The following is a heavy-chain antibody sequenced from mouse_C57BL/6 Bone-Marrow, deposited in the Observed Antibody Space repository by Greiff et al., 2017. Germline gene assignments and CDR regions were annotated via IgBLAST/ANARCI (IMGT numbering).Heavy chain of an antibody. J-gene: IGHJ3*01. Sequence: VQLQQSGPELVKPGASVKISCKASGYAFSSSWMNWVKQRPGKGLEWIGRIYPGDGDTNYNGKFKGKATLTADKSSSTAYMQLSSLTSEDSAVYYYARYRDGYYTGLAYWGQGTLVTVSA. D-gene: IGHD2-3*01. CDR1: GYAFSSSW. V-gene: IGHV1-82*01. CDR2: IYPGDGDT. CDR3: ARYRDGYYTGLAY.